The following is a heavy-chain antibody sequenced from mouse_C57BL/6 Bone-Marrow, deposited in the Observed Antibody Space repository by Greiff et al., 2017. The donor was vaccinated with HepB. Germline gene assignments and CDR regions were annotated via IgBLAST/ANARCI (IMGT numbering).Heavy chain of an antibody. J-gene: IGHJ4*01. CDR1: GFTFSSYA. Sequence: EVKLQESGEGLVKPGGSLKLSCAASGFTFSSYAMSWVRQTPEKRLEWVAYISSGGDYIYYADTVKGRFTISRDNARNTLYLQMSSLKSEDTAMYYCTRPGRGNAMDYWGQGTSVTVSS. V-gene: IGHV5-9-1*02. CDR2: ISSGGDYI. D-gene: IGHD3-3*01. CDR3: TRPGRGNAMDY.